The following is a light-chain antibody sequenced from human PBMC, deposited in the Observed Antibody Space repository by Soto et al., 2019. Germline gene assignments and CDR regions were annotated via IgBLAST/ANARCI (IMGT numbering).Light chain of an antibody. J-gene: IGKJ1*01. Sequence: DIQMTQSPPSLSASVGDRVTITCRASQSISSYLNWYQQKPGKAPKLLIYAASSLQSGVPSRFSGSGSGTDFTLTISSLQTDDFSTYYCQQYHSYWTFGQGTKVDIK. CDR3: QQYHSYWT. CDR1: QSISSY. V-gene: IGKV1-39*01. CDR2: AAS.